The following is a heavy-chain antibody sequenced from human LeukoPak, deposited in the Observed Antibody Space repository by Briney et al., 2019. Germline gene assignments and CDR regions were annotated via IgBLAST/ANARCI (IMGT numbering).Heavy chain of an antibody. Sequence: SETLSLTCAVYGRSFSGYYWSWIRQPPGKGLEWIGEINHSGSTNYNPSLKSRVTISVDTSKNQFSLKLSSVTAADTAVYYCARGPRRFDPWGQGTLLTVSS. CDR1: GRSFSGYY. CDR3: ARGPRRFDP. J-gene: IGHJ5*02. CDR2: INHSGST. V-gene: IGHV4-34*01.